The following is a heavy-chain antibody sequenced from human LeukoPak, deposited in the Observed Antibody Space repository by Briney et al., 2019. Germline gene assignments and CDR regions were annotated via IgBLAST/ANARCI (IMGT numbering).Heavy chain of an antibody. J-gene: IGHJ4*02. D-gene: IGHD2-15*01. CDR1: GYTFTSNY. V-gene: IGHV1-46*01. Sequence: ASVKVSCKAFGYTFTSNYMHWVRQAPGQGPERMGVISPSGGSTTYAQKFQGRVTPTRDMSTSTDYLELSSLRSEDTAVYYCATVPIGYCSGGSCPGDYWGQGTLVTVSS. CDR2: ISPSGGST. CDR3: ATVPIGYCSGGSCPGDY.